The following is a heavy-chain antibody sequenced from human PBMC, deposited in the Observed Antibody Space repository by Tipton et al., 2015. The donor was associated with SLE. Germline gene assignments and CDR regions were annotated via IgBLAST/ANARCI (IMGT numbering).Heavy chain of an antibody. D-gene: IGHD6-19*01. J-gene: IGHJ4*02. CDR2: IYYSGIT. Sequence: TLSLTCAVSGEEITRKDWSWIRQSPGKGLEWIGYIYYSGITNSSPSLKSRVTISGDRKQFSLELSSVTAADTAVYYCASGYSSGSFACLGQGTLVFVSS. CDR1: GEEITRKD. CDR3: ASGYSSGSFAC. V-gene: IGHV4-59*07.